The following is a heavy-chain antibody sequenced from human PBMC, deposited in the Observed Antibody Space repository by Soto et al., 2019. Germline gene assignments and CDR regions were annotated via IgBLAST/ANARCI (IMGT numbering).Heavy chain of an antibody. V-gene: IGHV4-34*01. Sequence: QVQLQQWGAGLLKPSETLSLTCAVYGGSFSGYYWSWIRQPPGKGLEWIGEINHSGSTNYNPSLKSRVTISVDTSKNQFSLKLSSVTAADTAVYYCATEVRAAAGTRGDWFDPWGQGTLVTVSS. D-gene: IGHD6-13*01. CDR1: GGSFSGYY. J-gene: IGHJ5*02. CDR2: INHSGST. CDR3: ATEVRAAAGTRGDWFDP.